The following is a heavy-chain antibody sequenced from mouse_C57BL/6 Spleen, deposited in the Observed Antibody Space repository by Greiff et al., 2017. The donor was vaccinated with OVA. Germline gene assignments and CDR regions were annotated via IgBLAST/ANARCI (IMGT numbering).Heavy chain of an antibody. CDR1: GFTFSDYG. CDR2: ISSGSSTI. CDR3: ARAGGYYVDD. Sequence: EVKLVESGGGLVKPGGSLTLSCAASGFTFSDYGMHWVRQAPEKGLEWVAYISSGSSTIYYADTVKGRFTISRDNAKNTLFLQMTSLRSEDTAMYYCARAGGYYVDDWGKGTTLTVSS. V-gene: IGHV5-17*01. J-gene: IGHJ2*01.